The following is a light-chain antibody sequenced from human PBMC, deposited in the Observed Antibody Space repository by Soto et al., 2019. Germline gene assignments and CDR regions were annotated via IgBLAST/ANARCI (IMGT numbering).Light chain of an antibody. Sequence: DIVLTQSPGTLSLSPGERATLSCRASQSVSSVYLAWFQQRPGQAPRLLIYGASSRAPGIPDRFSGSGSGTDFTLTISRLESEDFAVYYCQQYGTSPFAVGQGTKLEIK. V-gene: IGKV3-20*01. CDR1: QSVSSVY. CDR2: GAS. J-gene: IGKJ2*01. CDR3: QQYGTSPFA.